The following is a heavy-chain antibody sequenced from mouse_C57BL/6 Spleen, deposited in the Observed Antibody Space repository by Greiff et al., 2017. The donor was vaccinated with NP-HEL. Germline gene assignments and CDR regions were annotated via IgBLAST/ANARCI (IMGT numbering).Heavy chain of an antibody. CDR3: ARGLLRYFDV. D-gene: IGHD3-1*01. Sequence: QVQPQQPGAQLVKPGASVKLSCKASGYTFTSYWMHWVKPRPGRGHEWIGRIDPNSGCTKYNEKFKSRGTLTVDKPSSTAYMQLSSLTSKDSAVEYCARGLLRYFDVWGTGTTVTVSS. V-gene: IGHV1-72*01. CDR1: GYTFTSYW. CDR2: IDPNSGCT. J-gene: IGHJ1*03.